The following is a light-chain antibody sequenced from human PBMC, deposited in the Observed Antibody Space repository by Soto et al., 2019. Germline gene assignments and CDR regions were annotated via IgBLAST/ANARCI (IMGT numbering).Light chain of an antibody. V-gene: IGLV2-14*01. CDR2: EVS. CDR3: SSYTSSSTRV. J-gene: IGLJ3*02. Sequence: QSALTQPASVSGSPGQSITISCTGTSSDVGGYNYVSWYQQHPGKAPKLMIYEVSNRPSGVSNRFSGSKSGNTASLTLSGLQAEDEADYSCSSYTSSSTRVFGGWTKLTVL. CDR1: SSDVGGYNY.